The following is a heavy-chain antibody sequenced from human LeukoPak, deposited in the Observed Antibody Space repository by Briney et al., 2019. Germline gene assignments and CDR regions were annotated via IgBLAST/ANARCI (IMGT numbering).Heavy chain of an antibody. V-gene: IGHV3-30*02. CDR2: IRYDGSNK. Sequence: GGSLRLSCAASGFTFSSYGMHWVRQAPGKGLEWVAFIRYDGSNKYYADSVKGRFTISRDNSKNTLYLQMNSLRAEDTAVYYCAKSGPYVWGSYRYLDYFDYWGQGTLVTVSS. D-gene: IGHD3-16*02. J-gene: IGHJ4*02. CDR3: AKSGPYVWGSYRYLDYFDY. CDR1: GFTFSSYG.